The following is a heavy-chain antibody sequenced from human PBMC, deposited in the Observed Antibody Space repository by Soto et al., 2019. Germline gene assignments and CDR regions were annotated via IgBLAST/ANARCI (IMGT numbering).Heavy chain of an antibody. CDR1: GFTFTRYS. CDR2: ISSTTNYI. J-gene: IGHJ4*02. CDR3: ARESEDLTSNFDY. V-gene: IGHV3-21*01. Sequence: GWSLRLSCSASGFTFTRYSMNWVRQAPGKGLEWVSSISSTTNYIYYADSMKGRFTVSRDNAKNSVYLEMNSLSAEDTAVYYCARESEDLTSNFDYWGQGTLVTVSS.